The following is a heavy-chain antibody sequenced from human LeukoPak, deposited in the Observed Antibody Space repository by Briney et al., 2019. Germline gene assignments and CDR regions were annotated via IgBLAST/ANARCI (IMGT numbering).Heavy chain of an antibody. V-gene: IGHV3-23*01. CDR2: ISGSGST. CDR1: GFTFSSYA. D-gene: IGHD5-12*01. Sequence: PGGSLRLSCAASGFTFSSYAMSWVRQAPGKGLEWVSAISGSGSTYYADSVKGRFTVSRDNAKNSLYLQMNSLRVEDTAMYYCARGGYSFDYLGQGTLVTVSS. CDR3: ARGGYSFDY. J-gene: IGHJ4*02.